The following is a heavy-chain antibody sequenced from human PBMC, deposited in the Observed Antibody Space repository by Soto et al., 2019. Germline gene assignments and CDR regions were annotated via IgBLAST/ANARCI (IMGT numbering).Heavy chain of an antibody. CDR2: IWYDGSNK. V-gene: IGHV3-33*01. J-gene: IGHJ4*02. D-gene: IGHD2-8*01. Sequence: QVQLVESGGGVVQPGRSLRLSCAASGFTFSNYGMHWVRQAPGKGLEWVAVIWYDGSNKYYADSVKGRFTISRDNSKNTLYLQMNSLRAEDTAVYYWARGRYCTNGVCSTEGEDWGQGPLVTVSS. CDR3: ARGRYCTNGVCSTEGED. CDR1: GFTFSNYG.